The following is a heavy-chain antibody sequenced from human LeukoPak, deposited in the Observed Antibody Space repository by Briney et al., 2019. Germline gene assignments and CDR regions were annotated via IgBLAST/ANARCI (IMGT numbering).Heavy chain of an antibody. J-gene: IGHJ6*02. V-gene: IGHV4-59*08. CDR3: ARSDYYYYGMDV. Sequence: SETLSLTCTVSGGSISSYYWSWIRQPPGKGLEWIGYIYYSGSTNYNPSLKSRVTISVDTSKNQFSLRLSSATAADTAVYYCARSDYYYYGMDVWGQGTTVTVSS. CDR1: GGSISSYY. CDR2: IYYSGST.